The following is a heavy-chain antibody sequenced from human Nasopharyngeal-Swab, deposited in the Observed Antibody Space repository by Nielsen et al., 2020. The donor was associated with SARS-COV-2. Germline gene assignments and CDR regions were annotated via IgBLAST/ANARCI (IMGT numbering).Heavy chain of an antibody. V-gene: IGHV5-51*01. J-gene: IGHJ5*02. D-gene: IGHD3-3*01. CDR3: ARADTTIFGVFTDYLPNWFDP. CDR1: GSSFSSYW. CDR2: IYLGDSDT. Sequence: GESLKISCQGSGSSFSSYWIGWVRQMPGKGLEWMGIIYLGDSDTRYDPSFQGQVTISAAPSISTAYLQWSSLKASDTAMYYCARADTTIFGVFTDYLPNWFDPWGQGTLVTVSS.